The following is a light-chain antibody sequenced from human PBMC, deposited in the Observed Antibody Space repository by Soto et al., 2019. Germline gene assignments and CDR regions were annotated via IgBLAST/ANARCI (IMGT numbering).Light chain of an antibody. J-gene: IGLJ3*02. CDR3: AVWDDSLRGWV. CDR1: FSNIGSNY. V-gene: IGLV1-47*02. Sequence: QSVLTQPPSASGTPGQRVTISCSGRFSNIGSNYVYWSQQLPGTAPKLLIFTNDQRTSGVPGRFSGSKSGTSASLAISGLWSEDEADYYCAVWDDSLRGWVFGGGTKVTVL. CDR2: TND.